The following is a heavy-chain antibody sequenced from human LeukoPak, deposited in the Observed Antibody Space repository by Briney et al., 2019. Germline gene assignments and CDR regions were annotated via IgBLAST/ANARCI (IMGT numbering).Heavy chain of an antibody. D-gene: IGHD3-10*01. Sequence: SETLSLTCTVSGGSISSSSYYWGWIRQPPGKGLEWIGYIYYSGSTNSNPSLKNRATISIDASKNQFSLKLSSVTAADTAMYYCASHYGSGFGYWGQGTLVTVSS. CDR3: ASHYGSGFGY. CDR1: GGSISSSSYY. V-gene: IGHV4-61*05. CDR2: IYYSGST. J-gene: IGHJ4*02.